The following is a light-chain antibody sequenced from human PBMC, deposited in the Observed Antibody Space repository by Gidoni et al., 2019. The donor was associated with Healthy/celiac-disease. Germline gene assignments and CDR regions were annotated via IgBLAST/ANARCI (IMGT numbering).Light chain of an antibody. CDR1: KLWDKY. CDR3: QAWDSSTGVV. V-gene: IGLV3-1*01. Sequence: SYELTQPPSVSVSPGQTASITCSGDKLWDKYACWYQQKPGQSPVLVIYQDSKRPSGIPERFSGSNSGNTATLTISGTQAMDEADYYCQAWDSSTGVVFGGGTKLTVL. J-gene: IGLJ2*01. CDR2: QDS.